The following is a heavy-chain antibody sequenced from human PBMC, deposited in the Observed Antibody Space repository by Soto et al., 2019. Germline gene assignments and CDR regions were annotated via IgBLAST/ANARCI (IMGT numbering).Heavy chain of an antibody. V-gene: IGHV4-59*01. Sequence: QVQLQESGPGLVKPSEALSLTCTVSGVSISSSYWRWIRQPPGKGLEWIGYIYNSGSTNYNPSLTSRVTISVDTSTNQVSLGLSSVNAADTAVYYCARDREFCSGRSCYATPDYYYYMDVWGKGTTVTVS. CDR1: GVSISSSY. J-gene: IGHJ6*03. CDR3: ARDREFCSGRSCYATPDYYYYMDV. D-gene: IGHD2-15*01. CDR2: IYNSGST.